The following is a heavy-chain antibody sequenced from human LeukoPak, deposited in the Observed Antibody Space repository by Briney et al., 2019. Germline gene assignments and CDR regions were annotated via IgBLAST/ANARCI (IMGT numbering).Heavy chain of an antibody. J-gene: IGHJ4*02. CDR2: IKQDGSEK. CDR1: GSTFSSYW. Sequence: GGSLRLSCAASGSTFSSYWMSWVRQAPGKGLEWVANIKQDGSEKYYVDSVKGRFTISRDNAKNSLYLQMNSLRAEDTAVYYCARVGGRGGYYFDYWGQGTLVTVSS. CDR3: ARVGGRGGYYFDY. V-gene: IGHV3-7*01. D-gene: IGHD3-16*01.